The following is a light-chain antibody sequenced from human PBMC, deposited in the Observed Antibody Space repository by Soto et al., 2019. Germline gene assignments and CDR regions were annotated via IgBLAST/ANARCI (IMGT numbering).Light chain of an antibody. J-gene: IGKJ1*01. CDR3: QHYKMYSPWT. V-gene: IGKV1-5*01. CDR2: DVS. CDR1: QSTNSW. Sequence: DIKMTQSPSTLSASVGDRVTITCRASQSTNSWLAWYQQKPGKAPKLLIYDVSSLQSGVPSRFSGSGSGTEFTLTISSLQPDDFATYYCQHYKMYSPWTFGQGTKVDIK.